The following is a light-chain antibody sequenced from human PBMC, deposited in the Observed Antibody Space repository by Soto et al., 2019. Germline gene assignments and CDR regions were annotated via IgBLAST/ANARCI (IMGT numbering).Light chain of an antibody. V-gene: IGLV4-69*01. Sequence: QPVLTQSPSASASLGASVKLTCTLSSGHTTYAIAWHQQQPEKGPRFLMKLDSDGSQIKGDGIPDRFSGSSSGAERYLTISSLQSADEADYYCQTWGTGGVFGGGTKLTVL. CDR3: QTWGTGGV. CDR2: LDSDGSQ. J-gene: IGLJ3*02. CDR1: SGHTTYA.